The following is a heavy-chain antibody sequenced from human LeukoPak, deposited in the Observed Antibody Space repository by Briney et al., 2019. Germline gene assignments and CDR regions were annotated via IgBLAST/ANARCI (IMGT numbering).Heavy chain of an antibody. D-gene: IGHD1-26*01. CDR3: TRQAILGAAFDY. V-gene: IGHV3-21*01. CDR1: GFKFTSYT. Sequence: PGGSLRLSCVASGFKFTSYTMNWVRQAPGKGLEWVASISSSTTYIYYGDSMKGRFTVPRDNANNSLFLHMTSLSAEDTAVYYCTRQAILGAAFDYWGHGTLVTVSS. CDR2: ISSSTTYI. J-gene: IGHJ4*01.